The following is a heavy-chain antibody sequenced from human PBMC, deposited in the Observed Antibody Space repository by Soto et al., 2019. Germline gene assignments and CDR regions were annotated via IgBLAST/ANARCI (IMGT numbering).Heavy chain of an antibody. V-gene: IGHV1-18*01. CDR3: ARDYDYVWGSSRHRAVDY. CDR1: GYTFTSYG. CDR2: ISAYNGNT. D-gene: IGHD3-16*02. J-gene: IGHJ4*02. Sequence: QVQLVQSGAEVKKPGASVKVSCKASGYTFTSYGISWVRQAPGQGLEWMGWISAYNGNTNYAQKLQGRVTMTTDTSPSTAYMELRSLRSDDTAVYYCARDYDYVWGSSRHRAVDYWGQGTLVTVSS.